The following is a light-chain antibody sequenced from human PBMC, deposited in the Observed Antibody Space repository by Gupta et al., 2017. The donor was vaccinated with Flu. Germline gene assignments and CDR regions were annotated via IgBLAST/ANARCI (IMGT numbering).Light chain of an antibody. CDR2: STN. Sequence: QTVVTQQPSFSVSLGGTVTLTCGLRSASVSTRDYPSWYQQTPGQAPRTLIDSTNTRSSGFPDCFSGSILGNKAALTITGAQAEDESDDYWVLYRGSGISVFGGGTKLT. CDR3: VLYRGSGISV. J-gene: IGLJ3*02. V-gene: IGLV8-61*02. CDR1: SASVSTRDY.